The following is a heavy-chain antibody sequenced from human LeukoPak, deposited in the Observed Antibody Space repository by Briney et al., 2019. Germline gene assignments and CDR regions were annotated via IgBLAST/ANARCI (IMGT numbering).Heavy chain of an antibody. Sequence: GGSLRLSCAASGFAFSTYWMDWVRQAPGKGLEWVGNINQDGGVKHYVDSVRGRFTISRDNARNSVYLQMSALRVEDTAVYYRTRDFVFWGQGSLVTASS. J-gene: IGHJ4*02. D-gene: IGHD3-3*01. CDR3: TRDFVF. CDR1: GFAFSTYW. CDR2: INQDGGVK. V-gene: IGHV3-7*01.